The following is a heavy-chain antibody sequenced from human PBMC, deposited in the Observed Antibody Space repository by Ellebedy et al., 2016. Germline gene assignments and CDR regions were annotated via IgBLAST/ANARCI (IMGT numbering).Heavy chain of an antibody. CDR3: AREGYSYGFFDY. D-gene: IGHD5-18*01. J-gene: IGHJ4*02. CDR1: GFTFSSYW. Sequence: GESLKISCAASGFTFSSYWLSWVRQAPGKGLEWVGNINQDGGDKYYVDSVKGRFTISRDNAKNSLYLQMNSLRAEDTAVYYCAREGYSYGFFDYWGQGTLVTVSS. CDR2: INQDGGDK. V-gene: IGHV3-7*01.